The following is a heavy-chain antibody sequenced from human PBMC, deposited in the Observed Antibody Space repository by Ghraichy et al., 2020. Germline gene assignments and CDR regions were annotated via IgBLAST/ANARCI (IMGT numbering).Heavy chain of an antibody. D-gene: IGHD3-3*01. Sequence: SETLSLTCAVYGGSFSGDYWSWIRQPPGKGLEWIGEINHSGSTNYNPSLKSRVTISVDTSKNQFSLKLSSVTAADTAVYYCASQYYDFWSGYYKAFDIWGQGKMVTVSS. CDR1: GGSFSGDY. V-gene: IGHV4-34*01. CDR2: INHSGST. J-gene: IGHJ3*02. CDR3: ASQYYDFWSGYYKAFDI.